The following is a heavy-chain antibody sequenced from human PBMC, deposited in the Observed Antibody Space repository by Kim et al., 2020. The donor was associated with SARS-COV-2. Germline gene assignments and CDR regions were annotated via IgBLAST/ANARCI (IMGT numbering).Heavy chain of an antibody. CDR3: ARDRDYGHSSSRRGYYGMDV. CDR2: ISSSSSTI. CDR1: GFTFSSYS. J-gene: IGHJ6*02. D-gene: IGHD6-6*01. Sequence: GGSLRLSCAASGFTFSSYSMNWVRQAPGKGLEWVSYISSSSSTIYYADSVKGRFTISRDNAKNSLYLQMNSLRDEDTAVYYCARDRDYGHSSSRRGYYGMDVWGQGTTVTVSS. V-gene: IGHV3-48*02.